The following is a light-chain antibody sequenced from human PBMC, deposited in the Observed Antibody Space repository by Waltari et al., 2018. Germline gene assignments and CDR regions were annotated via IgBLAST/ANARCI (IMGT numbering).Light chain of an antibody. CDR3: QKDNSEPLT. V-gene: IGKV1-27*01. Sequence: DIQMTQSPSSLSASIGDRVTITCRASQGISNYLAWYQQQPGNAPKLRIYATSTSQPGGPSRFSVSGSGTEYTLTISSLRPEDVATYYCQKDNSEPLTFGPGTKVDIK. CDR1: QGISNY. J-gene: IGKJ3*01. CDR2: ATS.